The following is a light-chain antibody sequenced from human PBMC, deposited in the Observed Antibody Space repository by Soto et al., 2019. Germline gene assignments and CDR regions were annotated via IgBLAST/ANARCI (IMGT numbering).Light chain of an antibody. CDR2: GAS. J-gene: IGKJ4*01. Sequence: EIVLTQSPATLSLSPGERATLSCRASQTVGSFLAWYQQKPGQAPRLLIYGASNRATGIPARFSGSGSGTDFSLTISSLDPEDFAVYYCQQRSSWPLTFGGGTKVEIK. CDR3: QQRSSWPLT. CDR1: QTVGSF. V-gene: IGKV3-11*01.